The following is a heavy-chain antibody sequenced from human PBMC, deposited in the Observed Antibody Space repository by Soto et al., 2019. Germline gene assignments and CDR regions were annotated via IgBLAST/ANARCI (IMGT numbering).Heavy chain of an antibody. CDR1: GYTFTSYA. J-gene: IGHJ4*02. V-gene: IGHV1-3*01. CDR3: ARGCSGGSCYLPSGFDY. D-gene: IGHD2-15*01. Sequence: ASVKVSCKASGYTFTSYAMHWVRQAPGQRLEWMGWINAGNGNTKYSQKFQGRVTITRDTSASTAYMELSSLRSEDTAVYYCARGCSGGSCYLPSGFDYWGQGTLVTVS. CDR2: INAGNGNT.